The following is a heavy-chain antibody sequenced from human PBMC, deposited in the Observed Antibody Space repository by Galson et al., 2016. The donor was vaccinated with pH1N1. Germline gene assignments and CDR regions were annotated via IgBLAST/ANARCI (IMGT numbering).Heavy chain of an antibody. CDR1: GYSFSNYW. CDR3: ARSTKGVSTGHFAD. J-gene: IGHJ4*02. D-gene: IGHD3-9*01. Sequence: QSGAEVKKPRESLRISCKGFGYSFSNYWIAWVRQMPGKGLECMGVIYPGDSDTKYNPSFEGQVVISADESISSVFLQWNSLEASDTAMYYCARSTKGVSTGHFADWGQGTLVTGSS. V-gene: IGHV5-51*03. CDR2: IYPGDSDT.